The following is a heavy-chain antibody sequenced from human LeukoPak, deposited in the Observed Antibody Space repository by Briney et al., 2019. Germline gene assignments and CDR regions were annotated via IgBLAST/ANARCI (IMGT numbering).Heavy chain of an antibody. CDR1: GFTFSNYW. CDR3: VRQYRVAAPADY. J-gene: IGHJ4*02. CDR2: INSDGSST. V-gene: IGHV3-74*01. Sequence: GGSLRLSCVASGFTFSNYWMHWVRQAPGKGLVWLSRINSDGSSTSYADSVKGRFTISRDNAKNTLYVQMNSLRDEDTAVYYCVRQYRVAAPADYWGQGTLVTVSS. D-gene: IGHD6-13*01.